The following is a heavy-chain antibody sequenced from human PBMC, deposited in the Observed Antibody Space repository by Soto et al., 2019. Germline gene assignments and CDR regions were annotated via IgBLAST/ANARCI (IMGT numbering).Heavy chain of an antibody. D-gene: IGHD3-9*01. CDR2: ISSSGSTI. CDR1: GFTFSSYE. Sequence: EVQLVESGGVLVQPGGSLRLSCAASGFTFSSYEMNWVRQAPGKGLEWVSYISSSGSTIYYADSVKGRFTISRDNAKNSLYLQMNSLRAEDTAVYYCARGGGLLRYPYYYYGMDVWGQGITVTVSS. CDR3: ARGGGLLRYPYYYYGMDV. V-gene: IGHV3-48*03. J-gene: IGHJ6*02.